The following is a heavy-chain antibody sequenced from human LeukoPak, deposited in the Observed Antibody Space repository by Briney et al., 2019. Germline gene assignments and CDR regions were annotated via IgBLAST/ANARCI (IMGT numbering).Heavy chain of an antibody. V-gene: IGHV3-23*01. J-gene: IGHJ4*02. CDR1: GFTFSSYA. Sequence: GGSLRLSCAASGFTFSSYAMSWVRQAPGKGLEWVSAISGSGGSTYYADSVKGRFTISRDNSKNTLYLQMNSLRAEDTAVYYCAKIVPRVTIFGVVISHFDYWGQGTLVTVSS. D-gene: IGHD3-3*01. CDR3: AKIVPRVTIFGVVISHFDY. CDR2: ISGSGGST.